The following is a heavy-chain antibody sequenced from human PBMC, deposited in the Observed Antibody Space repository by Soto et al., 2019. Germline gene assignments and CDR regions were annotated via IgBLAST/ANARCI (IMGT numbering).Heavy chain of an antibody. CDR2: INAGNGNT. CDR3: ARPLRYYWYFDL. CDR1: GYTFTSYA. D-gene: IGHD4-17*01. J-gene: IGHJ2*01. V-gene: IGHV1-3*01. Sequence: QVQLVQSGAEVKKPGASVKVSCKASGYTFTSYAMHWVRQAPGQRLEWMGWINAGNGNTKYSQKFQGRVTITRDTSASTAYMELSSLRSEDTAEYYCARPLRYYWYFDLWGRGTLVTVSS.